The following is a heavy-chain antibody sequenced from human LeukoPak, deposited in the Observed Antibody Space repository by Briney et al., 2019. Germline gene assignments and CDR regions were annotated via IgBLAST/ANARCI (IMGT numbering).Heavy chain of an antibody. J-gene: IGHJ4*02. CDR2: IFAGGGAA. D-gene: IGHD3-22*01. V-gene: IGHV3-23*01. CDR1: GFTFSDYA. Sequence: PGGSLRLSCPVSGFTFSDYAMTWVRQAPGKGLEWVSSIFAGGGAALYADSVRGRFTIFRDDSKSTLFLQMHSLRAEDTAIYYCAKNYYARRGPYSWVFDYWGQGTLVTVSS. CDR3: AKNYYARRGPYSWVFDY.